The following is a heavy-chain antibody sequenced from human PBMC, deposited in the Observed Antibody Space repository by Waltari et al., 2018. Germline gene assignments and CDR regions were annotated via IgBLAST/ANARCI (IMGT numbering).Heavy chain of an antibody. D-gene: IGHD3-9*01. J-gene: IGHJ4*02. CDR3: ARGRASWLDY. CDR2: IYYRGST. V-gene: IGHV4-59*07. CDR1: GGTFSSYA. Sequence: QVQLVQSGAEVKKPGSSVKVSCKASGGTFSSYAISWIRQPPGKGLEWIGYIYYRGSTNYNPSLKSRVTISVDTSKNQFSLRLSSVTAAYTAVYYCARGRASWLDYWGQGTLVTVSS.